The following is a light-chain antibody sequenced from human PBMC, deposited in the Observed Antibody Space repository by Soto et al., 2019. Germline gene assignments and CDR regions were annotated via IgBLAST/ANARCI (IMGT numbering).Light chain of an antibody. CDR1: QSVSSY. CDR2: DAS. Sequence: ETVLTHSPATLSLSRGEIATLSCRASQSVSSYFAWYQQKPGQAPNLLIYDASNRATGIPARFSGSGSGTDFTLTISSLEPEDFAVYYCQQRSNWPLTLGQGTRLEIK. CDR3: QQRSNWPLT. J-gene: IGKJ5*01. V-gene: IGKV3-11*01.